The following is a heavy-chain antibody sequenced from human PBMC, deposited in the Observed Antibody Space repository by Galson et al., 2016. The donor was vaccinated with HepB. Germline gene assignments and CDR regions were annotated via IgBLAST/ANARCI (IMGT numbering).Heavy chain of an antibody. CDR1: GDSVSSNSAA. J-gene: IGHJ4*02. Sequence: CAISGDSVSSNSAAWNWIRQSPSRGLEWLGRTYYRSKWYNDYAVSVKSRITINPDTSKNQFSLQLNSVTPEDTAVYYCAREARTLEWLLPVFDYWGQGTLVTVSS. CDR2: TYYRSKWYN. D-gene: IGHD3-3*01. CDR3: AREARTLEWLLPVFDY. V-gene: IGHV6-1*01.